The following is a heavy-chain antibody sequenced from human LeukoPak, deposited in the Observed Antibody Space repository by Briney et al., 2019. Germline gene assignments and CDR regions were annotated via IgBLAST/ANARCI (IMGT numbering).Heavy chain of an antibody. CDR2: IDTDGKST. CDR1: GFTFKTYC. CDR3: VRDKGGYNF. D-gene: IGHD5-18*01. J-gene: IGHJ4*02. V-gene: IGHV3-74*01. Sequence: GGSLRLSCAASGFTFKTYCRHWVRQAPGKGLVWVSRIDTDGKSTTYADSVKGRFTISRDNAKNTLYLQMNNLRAEDTAVYYCVRDKGGYNFWGQGTLVSVSS.